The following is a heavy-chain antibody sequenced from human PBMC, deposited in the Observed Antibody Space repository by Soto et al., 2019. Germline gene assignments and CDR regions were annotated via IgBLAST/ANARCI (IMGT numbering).Heavy chain of an antibody. D-gene: IGHD1-26*01. Sequence: QVQLVQSGAEVKKPGSSVKVSCKASGGTFSSYAISWVRQAPGQGLEWMGGSIPIFGTANYAQKFQGRVTITADESTSTAYMELISLRSEDTAVYYVSRGKMSTYDAFDIWGQRTMVTVS. V-gene: IGHV1-69*01. J-gene: IGHJ3*02. CDR3: SRGKMSTYDAFDI. CDR1: GGTFSSYA. CDR2: SIPIFGTA.